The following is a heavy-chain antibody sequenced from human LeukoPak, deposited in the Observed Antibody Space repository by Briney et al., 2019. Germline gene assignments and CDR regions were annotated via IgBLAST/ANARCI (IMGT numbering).Heavy chain of an antibody. CDR3: ARHETSSSWTSSFDY. J-gene: IGHJ4*02. V-gene: IGHV4-59*08. Sequence: SETLSPTCTVSGGSITSYYWSWIRQPPGKGLEWIGYIYDTGSTNYSPSLKSRVTISVDTSKNQFSLKLTSVTAADTAVYYCARHETSSSWTSSFDYWGQGTLVTVSS. CDR1: GGSITSYY. D-gene: IGHD6-13*01. CDR2: IYDTGST.